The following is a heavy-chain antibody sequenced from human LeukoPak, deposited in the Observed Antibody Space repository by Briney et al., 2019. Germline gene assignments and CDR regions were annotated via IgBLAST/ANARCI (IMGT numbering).Heavy chain of an antibody. Sequence: HPGGSLRLSCAASGFTFSSYGMHWVRQAPGKGLEWVAVISYDGSNKYYADSVKGRFTISRDNSKNTLYLQMNSLRAEDTAVYYCAKDCSDSSASDYFDYWGQGTLVTVSS. D-gene: IGHD3-22*01. CDR1: GFTFSSYG. CDR2: ISYDGSNK. J-gene: IGHJ4*02. V-gene: IGHV3-30*18. CDR3: AKDCSDSSASDYFDY.